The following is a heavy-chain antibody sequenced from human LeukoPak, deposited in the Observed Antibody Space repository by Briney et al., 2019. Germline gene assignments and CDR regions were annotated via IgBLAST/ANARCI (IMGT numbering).Heavy chain of an antibody. J-gene: IGHJ5*02. Sequence: PSETLSLTCTVSGGSISSYYWSWIRQPPGKGLEGIGYIYYSGSTNYNPSLKSRVTISVDTSKNQFSLTLSSVTAADTAVYYCARDQYSYGYGDWFAPWGQGTLVTVSS. CDR1: GGSISSYY. CDR2: IYYSGST. D-gene: IGHD5-18*01. CDR3: ARDQYSYGYGDWFAP. V-gene: IGHV4-59*01.